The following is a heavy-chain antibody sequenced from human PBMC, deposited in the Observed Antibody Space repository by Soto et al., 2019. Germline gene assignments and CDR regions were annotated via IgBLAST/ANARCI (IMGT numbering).Heavy chain of an antibody. CDR3: HTDFLWAVVVAAAWDV. D-gene: IGHD2-15*01. CDR1: GFTFSNAW. CDR2: IKSKTDGGTT. V-gene: IGHV3-15*07. J-gene: IGHJ6*02. Sequence: EVQLVESGGGLVKPGGSLRLSCAASGFTFSNAWMNWVRQAPGKGLEWVGRIKSKTDGGTTDYAAPVKGRFTISRDDSKNTLYLQMHSLKTEDTAVYYCHTDFLWAVVVAAAWDVWGQGTTVTVSS.